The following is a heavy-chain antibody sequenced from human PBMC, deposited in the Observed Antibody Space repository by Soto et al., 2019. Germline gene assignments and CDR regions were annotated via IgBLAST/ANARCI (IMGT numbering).Heavy chain of an antibody. J-gene: IGHJ5*02. CDR3: ARIPRPESGYSWLDP. CDR2: INQDGSKE. V-gene: IGHV3-7*03. D-gene: IGHD1-26*01. Sequence: EVQLVESGGGLVQPGGSLRLACAASGFSLSNYWMTWVRQAPGKGLEWVANINQDGSKENYVDSVKGRFTMSRDNAKNSLYLQMNSLRVEDTAVYYCARIPRPESGYSWLDPWGQGTLVTASS. CDR1: GFSLSNYW.